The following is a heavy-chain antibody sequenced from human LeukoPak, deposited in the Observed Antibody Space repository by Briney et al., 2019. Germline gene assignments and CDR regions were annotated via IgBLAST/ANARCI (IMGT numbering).Heavy chain of an antibody. D-gene: IGHD3-16*02. CDR3: ARAGYYDHVWGSYRQDAFDI. CDR2: ISAYTFNT. Sequence: GASVTVSCKASGYTFTSYGISWVRQAPGQGLEWMGWISAYTFNTNYAQKLQGRVTRTTDTSTSTAYMELRSLRSDDTAVYYWARAGYYDHVWGSYRQDAFDIWGQGTMVTVSS. J-gene: IGHJ3*02. V-gene: IGHV1-18*01. CDR1: GYTFTSYG.